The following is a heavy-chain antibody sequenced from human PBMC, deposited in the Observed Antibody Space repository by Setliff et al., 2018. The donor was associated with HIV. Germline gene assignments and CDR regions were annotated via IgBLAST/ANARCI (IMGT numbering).Heavy chain of an antibody. CDR2: LRGDGII. CDR3: ARDDKWAFDY. J-gene: IGHJ4*02. Sequence: GGSLRLSCAVSGFNANPYTMAWVRQAPGRGLEWLSSLRGDGIISYADSVKGRFTISRDSAKNSLFLTMNSLRGEDTAVYFCARDDKWAFDYWGQGTQVTVSS. CDR1: GFNANPYT. V-gene: IGHV3-48*01. D-gene: IGHD1-26*01.